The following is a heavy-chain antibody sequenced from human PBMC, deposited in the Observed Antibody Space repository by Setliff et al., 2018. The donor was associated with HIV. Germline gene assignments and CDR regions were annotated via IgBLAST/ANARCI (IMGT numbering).Heavy chain of an antibody. J-gene: IGHJ3*02. CDR3: ATALYCSSTSCYIAFDI. CDR2: LYSGGST. CDR1: GFIFRNFE. D-gene: IGHD2-2*01. V-gene: IGHV3-53*01. Sequence: PGGSLRLSCVASGFIFRNFEFNWVRQAPGKGLEWVSVLYSGGSTYYADSVKGRFTISRDNSKNTVHLQMNSLRAEDTAVYYCATALYCSSTSCYIAFDIWGQGTMVTVSS.